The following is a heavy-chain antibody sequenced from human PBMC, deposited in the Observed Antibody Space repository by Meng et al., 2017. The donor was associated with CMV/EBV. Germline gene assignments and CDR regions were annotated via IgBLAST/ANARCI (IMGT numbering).Heavy chain of an antibody. CDR3: ARELRPESTALRGNYYYGMDV. CDR1: GYTFTSYY. CDR2: INPSGGST. D-gene: IGHD3-16*01. Sequence: ASVKVSCKASGYTFTSYYMHWVRQAPGQGLEWMGIINPSGGSTSYAQKFQGRVTMTRDTSTSTVYMELSSLRSEDTAVYYCARELRPESTALRGNYYYGMDVWGQGTTVTVSS. J-gene: IGHJ6*02. V-gene: IGHV1-46*01.